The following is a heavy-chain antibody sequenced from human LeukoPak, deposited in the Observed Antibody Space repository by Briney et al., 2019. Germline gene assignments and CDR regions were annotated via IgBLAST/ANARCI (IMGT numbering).Heavy chain of an antibody. CDR2: ISAYNGNT. CDR3: ARDQHGKGKSSGVMVRADY. D-gene: IGHD3-10*01. V-gene: IGHV1-18*01. J-gene: IGHJ4*02. CDR1: GYTFTSYG. Sequence: ASVKVSCKASGYTFTSYGISWVRQAPGQGLEWMGWISAYNGNTNYVQKLQGRVTMTTDTSTSTAYMELRSLRSDDTAVYYCARDQHGKGKSSGVMVRADYWGQGTLVTVSS.